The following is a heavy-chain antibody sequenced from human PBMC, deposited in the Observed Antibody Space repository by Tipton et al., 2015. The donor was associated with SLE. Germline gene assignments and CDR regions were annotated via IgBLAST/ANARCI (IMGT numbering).Heavy chain of an antibody. Sequence: SLRLSCAASGFTFSSYEMNWVRQAPGRGLEWVSYIGSSGATVYYADSVKGRFTISRDNAKNSLYLQMNSLRAEDTAVYYCARDGDPLYYYDSSGDAFDIWGQGTMVTVSS. CDR3: ARDGDPLYYYDSSGDAFDI. CDR1: GFTFSSYE. V-gene: IGHV3-48*03. CDR2: IGSSGATV. D-gene: IGHD3-22*01. J-gene: IGHJ3*02.